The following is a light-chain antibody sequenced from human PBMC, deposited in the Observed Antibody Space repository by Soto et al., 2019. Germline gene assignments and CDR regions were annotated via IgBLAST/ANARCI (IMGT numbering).Light chain of an antibody. CDR3: KQLNSYPLT. CDR1: QGISSY. J-gene: IGKJ4*01. V-gene: IGKV1-9*01. Sequence: EIQFTQSPSVLSASVPDRVNITFRSSQGISSYLAWYQQKPGKAPKLLIYAASTLQSGVPSRFSGSGSGTEFTLTISSLQTEDFATYYCKQLNSYPLTFGGGTKVDIK. CDR2: AAS.